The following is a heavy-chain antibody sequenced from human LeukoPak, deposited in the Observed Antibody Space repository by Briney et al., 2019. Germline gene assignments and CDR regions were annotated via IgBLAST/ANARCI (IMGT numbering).Heavy chain of an antibody. Sequence: ASVKVSCKASGYIFPNYGISWVRQAPGQGPEWLGWISAYNGNANYAQKLQGRVTLTTDSATTTAYMELRSLRSEDTAIYYCSRAGGVAVAGDYWGQGTLVSVSS. CDR3: SRAGGVAVAGDY. D-gene: IGHD3-16*01. V-gene: IGHV1-18*01. CDR1: GYIFPNYG. CDR2: ISAYNGNA. J-gene: IGHJ4*02.